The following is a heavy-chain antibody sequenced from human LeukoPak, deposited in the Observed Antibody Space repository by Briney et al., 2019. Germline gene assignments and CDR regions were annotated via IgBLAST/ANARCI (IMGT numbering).Heavy chain of an antibody. CDR1: GYTFTSYG. CDR3: ARDSRITIFGVVILGNYMDV. D-gene: IGHD3-3*01. J-gene: IGHJ6*03. Sequence: ASVKVSCKASGYTFTSYGISWVRQAPGQGLEWMGWISAYNGNTNYAQKLQGRVTMTTDTSTSTAYMELRSLRSDDTAVYYCARDSRITIFGVVILGNYMDVWGKGTTVTVSS. CDR2: ISAYNGNT. V-gene: IGHV1-18*01.